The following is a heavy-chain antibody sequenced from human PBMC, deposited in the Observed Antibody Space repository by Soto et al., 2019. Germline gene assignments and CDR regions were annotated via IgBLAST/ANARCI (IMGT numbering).Heavy chain of an antibody. Sequence: PGGSLRLSCAASGFTFSSYSMNWVRQAPGKGLEWVSYISSSSRTIYYADSVKGRFTISRDSAKNSLFLQMNSLRDEDTAVYYCAREPPPYYYDSSGFPFWGQGTLVTVSS. CDR3: AREPPPYYYDSSGFPF. CDR2: ISSSSRTI. V-gene: IGHV3-48*02. CDR1: GFTFSSYS. D-gene: IGHD3-22*01. J-gene: IGHJ4*02.